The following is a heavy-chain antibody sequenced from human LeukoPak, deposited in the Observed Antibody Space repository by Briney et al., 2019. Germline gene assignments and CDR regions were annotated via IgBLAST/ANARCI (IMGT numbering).Heavy chain of an antibody. Sequence: ASVKVSCKASGYTFTSYGISWVRQAPGQGREWMGWISAYNGNTNYAQKLQGRVTMTTDTSTSTAYMELRSLRSDDTAVYYCARDLLAYCGGDCYSNWFDPWGQGTLVTVSS. J-gene: IGHJ5*02. CDR3: ARDLLAYCGGDCYSNWFDP. V-gene: IGHV1-18*01. CDR2: ISAYNGNT. D-gene: IGHD2-21*02. CDR1: GYTFTSYG.